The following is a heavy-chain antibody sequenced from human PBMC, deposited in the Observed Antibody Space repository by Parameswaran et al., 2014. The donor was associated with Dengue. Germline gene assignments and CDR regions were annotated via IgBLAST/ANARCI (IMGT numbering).Heavy chain of an antibody. CDR2: IYYSGST. Sequence: WIRQPQEGLEWIGYIYYSGSTYYNPSLESRVTISIDTSKNQFSLKLTSVTAADTAVYFCARDRVGNWGSRGHDSWGQGTLVTVSS. J-gene: IGHJ4*02. V-gene: IGHV4-31*02. CDR3: ARDRVGNWGSRGHDS. D-gene: IGHD7-27*01.